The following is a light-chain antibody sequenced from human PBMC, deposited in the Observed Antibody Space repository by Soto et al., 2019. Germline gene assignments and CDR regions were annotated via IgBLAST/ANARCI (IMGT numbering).Light chain of an antibody. Sequence: QSVLTHPPSRSGTPGQRVTISCSGSSFNVRNNYVYWYQQLAGTAPKLLIYSNNRRPSGVPDRFSGSKSGSSASLGISGLRPGDEADYYCASWDGSLSAAVFGGGTQLTVL. J-gene: IGLJ7*01. CDR1: SFNVRNNY. CDR3: ASWDGSLSAAV. V-gene: IGLV1-47*01. CDR2: SNN.